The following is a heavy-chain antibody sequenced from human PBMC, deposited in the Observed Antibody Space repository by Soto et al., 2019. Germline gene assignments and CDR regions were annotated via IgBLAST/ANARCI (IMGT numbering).Heavy chain of an antibody. CDR1: GYTFTSYD. CDR2: MNPNSGNT. J-gene: IGHJ6*02. V-gene: IGHV1-8*01. Sequence: ASVKVSCKASGYTFTSYDINWVRQATGQGLEWMGWMNPNSGNTGYAQKFQGRVTMTRNTSISTAYMELSSLRSEDTAVYYCARVLGLRYFDPEGPPPHYYYYGMDVWGEGTTVTVS. D-gene: IGHD3-9*01. CDR3: ARVLGLRYFDPEGPPPHYYYYGMDV.